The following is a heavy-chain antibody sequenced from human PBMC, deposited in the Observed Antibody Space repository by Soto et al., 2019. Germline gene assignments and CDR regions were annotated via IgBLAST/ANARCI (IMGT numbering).Heavy chain of an antibody. CDR3: AREGALKPFSS. J-gene: IGHJ5*02. Sequence: QSGGSLRLSCAASGFAFSNYEMNWVRQAPGKGLEWVSYISLSGSTIYYADSVKGRFTISRDNAKNSVYLQMDSLRVEDTAVYYCAREGALKPFSSWGQGALVTVSS. V-gene: IGHV3-48*03. CDR2: ISLSGSTI. CDR1: GFAFSNYE.